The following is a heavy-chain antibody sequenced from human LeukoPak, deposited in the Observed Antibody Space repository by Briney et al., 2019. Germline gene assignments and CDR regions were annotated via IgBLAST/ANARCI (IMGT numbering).Heavy chain of an antibody. J-gene: IGHJ5*02. V-gene: IGHV3-23*01. D-gene: IGHD5-12*01. CDR3: AKEQRGYSGYMVGSCFDP. CDR1: GFTFSGYA. Sequence: PGGSLRLSCAASGFTFSGYAMSWVRQAPGKGLEWVSVISGSGVGTYYADSVKGRFTISRDNSKNTLYLQMNSLRAEDTALYYCAKEQRGYSGYMVGSCFDPWGQGTLVTVSS. CDR2: ISGSGVGT.